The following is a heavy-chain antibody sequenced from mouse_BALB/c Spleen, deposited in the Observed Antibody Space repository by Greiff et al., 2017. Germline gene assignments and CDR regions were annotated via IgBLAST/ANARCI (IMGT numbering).Heavy chain of an antibody. CDR2: ISDGGSYN. CDR1: GFTFSDYY. Sequence: EVMLVESGGGLVKPGGSLKLSCAASGFTFSDYYMYWVRQTPEKRLEWVATISDGGSYNYYPDSVKGRFTISRDNAKNHLYLQMSSLKSEDTAMYYCARGGAYWGQGTLVTVSA. CDR3: ARGGAY. V-gene: IGHV5-4*02. J-gene: IGHJ3*01.